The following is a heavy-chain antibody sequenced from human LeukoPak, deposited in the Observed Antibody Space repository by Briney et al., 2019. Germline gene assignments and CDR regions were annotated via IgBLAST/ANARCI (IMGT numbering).Heavy chain of an antibody. D-gene: IGHD1/OR15-1a*01. CDR3: ARARVGTTSLSLDP. CDR2: ISNDGTIS. V-gene: IGHV3-74*01. CDR1: GFTFSSYW. J-gene: IGHJ5*02. Sequence: GSLRLSCAASGFTFSSYWMHWVRQAPGEGLVWVSYISNDGTISNYADSVKGRFTISRDNAQNMLYLQMNSLRVEDTAVYYCARARVGTTSLSLDPWGQGTLVTVSS.